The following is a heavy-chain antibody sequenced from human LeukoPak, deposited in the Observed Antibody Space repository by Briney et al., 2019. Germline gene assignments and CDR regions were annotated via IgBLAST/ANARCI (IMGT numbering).Heavy chain of an antibody. Sequence: GASVKVSCKASGYTFTSYDINWVRQATGQGLEWMGWMNPNSGNTGYAQKFQGRVTITRNTSISTAYMELSSLRSEDTAVYYCARGIPMRNPLALDFTALDYWGQGTLVTVSS. V-gene: IGHV1-8*03. CDR2: MNPNSGNT. J-gene: IGHJ4*02. CDR1: GYTFTSYD. CDR3: ARGIPMRNPLALDFTALDY. D-gene: IGHD1-14*01.